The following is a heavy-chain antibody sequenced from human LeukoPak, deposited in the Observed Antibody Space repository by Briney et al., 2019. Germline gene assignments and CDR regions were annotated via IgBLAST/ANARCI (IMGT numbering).Heavy chain of an antibody. CDR3: ARGRAGWNPYNWFDP. J-gene: IGHJ5*02. D-gene: IGHD1-1*01. Sequence: GGSLRLSCAASGFTFSSYWMSWVRQAPGKGLEWVANIKQDGSEKYYVDSVKGRFTISRDNAKNSLYLQMNSLRAEDTAVYYCARGRAGWNPYNWFDPWGQGTLVTVSS. CDR2: IKQDGSEK. V-gene: IGHV3-7*01. CDR1: GFTFSSYW.